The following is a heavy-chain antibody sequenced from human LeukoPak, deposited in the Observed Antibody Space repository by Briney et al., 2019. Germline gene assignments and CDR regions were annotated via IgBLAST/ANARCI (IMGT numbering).Heavy chain of an antibody. CDR1: GGSFSGYY. Sequence: SETLSLTCAVYGGSFSGYYWSWIRQPPGKGLEWIGEINHSGSTNYNPSLKSRVTISVDTSKNQFSLKLSSVTAADTAVYYCARGYYYGSGSYAPNWFDPWGQGTLVTVSS. CDR3: ARGYYYGSGSYAPNWFDP. CDR2: INHSGST. J-gene: IGHJ5*02. D-gene: IGHD3-10*01. V-gene: IGHV4-34*01.